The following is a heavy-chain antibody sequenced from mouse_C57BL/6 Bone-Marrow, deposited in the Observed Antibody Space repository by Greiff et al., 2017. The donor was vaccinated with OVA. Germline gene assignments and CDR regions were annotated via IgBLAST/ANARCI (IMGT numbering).Heavy chain of an antibody. CDR2: VYPYNGGT. V-gene: IGHV1-36*01. Sequence: EVKLQQSGPVLVKPGPSVKISCKASGFTFTDYYMHWVKQSHGKSLEWIGLVYPYNGGTSYNQKFKGKATLTVDTSSSTAYMELNSLTSEDSAVYYCASHYYGSRWYFDVWGTGTTVTVSS. CDR3: ASHYYGSRWYFDV. D-gene: IGHD1-1*01. CDR1: GFTFTDYY. J-gene: IGHJ1*03.